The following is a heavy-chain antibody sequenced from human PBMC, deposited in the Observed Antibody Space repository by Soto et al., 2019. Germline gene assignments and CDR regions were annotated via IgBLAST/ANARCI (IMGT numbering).Heavy chain of an antibody. Sequence: GGSLRLSCAASGFTFSSYGMHWVRQAPGKGLEWVAVIWYDGSNKYYADSVKGRFTISRDNSKNTLYLQMNSLRAEDTAVYYCARDDGTRPFDYWGQGTLVTVSS. CDR2: IWYDGSNK. CDR3: ARDDGTRPFDY. V-gene: IGHV3-33*01. D-gene: IGHD1-26*01. J-gene: IGHJ4*02. CDR1: GFTFSSYG.